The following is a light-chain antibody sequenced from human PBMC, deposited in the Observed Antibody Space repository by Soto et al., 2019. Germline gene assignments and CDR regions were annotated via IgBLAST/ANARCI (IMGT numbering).Light chain of an antibody. CDR3: QQYNNWRT. J-gene: IGKJ4*02. V-gene: IGKV3-15*01. CDR2: GAS. CDR1: QSVSSN. Sequence: EIVMTQSPATLSVSPGERATLSCRASQSVSSNLAWYQQKPGQAPRLLIYGASTRATGIPARFSGSGSGTEFTLTISSLQSEYFAVYYCQQYNNWRTFGGGTKVEIK.